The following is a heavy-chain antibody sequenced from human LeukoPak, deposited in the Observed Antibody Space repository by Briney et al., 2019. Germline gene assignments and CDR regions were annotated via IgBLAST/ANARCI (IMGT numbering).Heavy chain of an antibody. CDR2: ISSSSSYI. D-gene: IGHD6-19*01. CDR1: GFTFSSYS. J-gene: IGHJ6*02. CDR3: ARALAVAGTSIYYYYYYGMDV. Sequence: PGGSLRLSCAASGFTFSSYSMNWVRQAPGKGLEWVSSISSSSSYIYYADSVKGRFTISRDNAKNSLYLQMNSLRAEDTAVYYCARALAVAGTSIYYYYYYGMDVWGQGTTVTVSS. V-gene: IGHV3-21*01.